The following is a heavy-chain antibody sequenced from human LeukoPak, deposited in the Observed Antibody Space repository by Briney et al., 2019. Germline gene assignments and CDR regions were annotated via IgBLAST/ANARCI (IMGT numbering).Heavy chain of an antibody. D-gene: IGHD1-26*01. CDR2: FYYTGCT. CDR1: CGPLSPYY. CDR3: ARGGKDWPQWWFEG. J-gene: IGHJ5*02. Sequence: FENLFLTCTVSCGPLSPYYWRWIREPPGKGLEWVGDFYYTGCTGHNLSPKPRVTMSLDASKNQFSLELNSVTPADTAVYYCARGGKDWPQWWFEGWGRGTPVSV. V-gene: IGHV4-59*01.